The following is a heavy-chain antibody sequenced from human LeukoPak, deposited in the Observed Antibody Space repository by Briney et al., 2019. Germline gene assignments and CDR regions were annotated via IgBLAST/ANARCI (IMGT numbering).Heavy chain of an antibody. D-gene: IGHD3-22*01. Sequence: GGSLRLSCAASGFTFSSYAMSWVRQAPGKGLEWVSAISGSGGSTYYADSVKGRFTISRDNSKSTLYLQMNSLRAEDTAVYYCAKDIRYDSSGYNYWGQGTLVTVSS. J-gene: IGHJ4*02. CDR3: AKDIRYDSSGYNY. CDR2: ISGSGGST. CDR1: GFTFSSYA. V-gene: IGHV3-23*01.